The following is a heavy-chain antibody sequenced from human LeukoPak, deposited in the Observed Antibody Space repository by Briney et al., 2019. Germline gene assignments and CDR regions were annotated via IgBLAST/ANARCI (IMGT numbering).Heavy chain of an antibody. J-gene: IGHJ6*02. CDR3: GTGLDG. V-gene: IGHV3-74*01. CDR1: GFTFSSYW. Sequence: GGSLRLSCAVSGFTFSSYWMHWVRQVPGRGLVWVSRISDDGRTTSYADSVKGRFTISRDNAKNMLYLQMNSLRDEDTAVYYCGTGLDGWGQGTTVTVSS. CDR2: ISDDGRTT.